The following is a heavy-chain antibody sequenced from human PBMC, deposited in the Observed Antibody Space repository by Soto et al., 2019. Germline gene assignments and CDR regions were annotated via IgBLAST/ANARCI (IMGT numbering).Heavy chain of an antibody. D-gene: IGHD2-2*01. Sequence: QVQLQQWGAGLLKPSETLSLTCVVYGGSFSGYYWSWIRQSPGKGLEWIGGINHKGSTNYNPSLESRVTISVDTSKNQFSLTLPSVTAAETSMYYCARDGFCTSTTCRVGNWFDPWGQGTLVTVSS. CDR2: INHKGST. CDR1: GGSFSGYY. J-gene: IGHJ5*02. V-gene: IGHV4-34*01. CDR3: ARDGFCTSTTCRVGNWFDP.